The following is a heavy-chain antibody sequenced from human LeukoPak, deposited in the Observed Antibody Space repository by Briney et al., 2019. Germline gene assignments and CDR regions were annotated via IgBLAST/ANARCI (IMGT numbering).Heavy chain of an antibody. CDR3: ARGRLTGYYI. D-gene: IGHD3-9*01. CDR2: IYYSGST. CDR1: GGSISSGDYY. Sequence: PSETLSLTCTVSGGSISSGDYYWSWNPQPPGKGLEWIGYIYYSGSTYYNPSLESRVTISVDTSKNQFSLKLSSVTAADAAVYYCARGRLTGYYIWGQGTLVTVSS. J-gene: IGHJ4*02. V-gene: IGHV4-30-4*01.